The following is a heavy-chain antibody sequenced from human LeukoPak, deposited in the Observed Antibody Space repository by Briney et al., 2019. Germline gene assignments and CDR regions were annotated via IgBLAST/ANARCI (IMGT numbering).Heavy chain of an antibody. Sequence: GASVKVSCKASGYTFTGYYIHWVRQAPGQGLEWMGWINPNSGGTNYAQKFQGRVTMTRDTSISTAYMELSRLRSDDTAVYYCARTIVVVPAAMDMDVWGKGTTVTVSS. D-gene: IGHD2-2*01. CDR1: GYTFTGYY. J-gene: IGHJ6*03. V-gene: IGHV1-2*02. CDR3: ARTIVVVPAAMDMDV. CDR2: INPNSGGT.